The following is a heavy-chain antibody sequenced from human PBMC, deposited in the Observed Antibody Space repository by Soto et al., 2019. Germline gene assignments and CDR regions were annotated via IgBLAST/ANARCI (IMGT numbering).Heavy chain of an antibody. CDR2: INPLPTSGST. CDR3: ARDLAAAAY. D-gene: IGHD6-13*01. Sequence: ASVKVSCKASGYIFTNYYIHWVRQAPGQGLEWMAIINPLPTSGSTNYAQKFQGRVTVTRDTSTSTVYLELSSLRSDDTAVYYCARDLAAAAYWGQGTLVSVSS. V-gene: IGHV1-46*01. CDR1: GYIFTNYY. J-gene: IGHJ4*02.